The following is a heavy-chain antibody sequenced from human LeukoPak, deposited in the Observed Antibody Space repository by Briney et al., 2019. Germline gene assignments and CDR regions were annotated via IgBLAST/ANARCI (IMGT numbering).Heavy chain of an antibody. CDR1: GGSISSYY. J-gene: IGHJ4*02. V-gene: IGHV4-59*12. D-gene: IGHD2-21*02. Sequence: SETLSLTCTVSGGSISSYYWSWIRQPPGKGLEWIGYIYYSGSTNYNPSLKSRVTMSVDTSKNQFSLKLSSVTAADTAVYYCARERVLAYCGGDCYPTLDYWGQGTLVTVSS. CDR2: IYYSGST. CDR3: ARERVLAYCGGDCYPTLDY.